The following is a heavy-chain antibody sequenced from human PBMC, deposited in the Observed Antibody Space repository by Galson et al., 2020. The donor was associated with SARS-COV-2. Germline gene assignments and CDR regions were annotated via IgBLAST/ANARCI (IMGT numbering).Heavy chain of an antibody. Sequence: ASVTVSCQAPGYTFIAYYMHWVRQAPGQGLEWMGWLNPNSGDTNYAQKLQGRVTMTRDTSISTAYMELSRLISDDTAVYYCARSTGPRRRGSPEVWGKGTTVTVSS. CDR1: GYTFIAYY. CDR3: ARSTGPRRRGSPEV. D-gene: IGHD1-26*01. CDR2: LNPNSGDT. V-gene: IGHV1-2*02. J-gene: IGHJ6*04.